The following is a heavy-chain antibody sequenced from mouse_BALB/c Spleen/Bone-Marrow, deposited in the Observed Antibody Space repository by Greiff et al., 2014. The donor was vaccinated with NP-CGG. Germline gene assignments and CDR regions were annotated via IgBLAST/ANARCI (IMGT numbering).Heavy chain of an antibody. Sequence: DVKLVESGGGLVKPGGSLKLSCAASGFAFTTYDMSWVRQTPEKRLEWVATISSGGSYTSYPDSVKGRFTISRDNARNTLYLQMSSLRSEDTALYYCATKDYWGQGTTLTVSS. CDR3: ATKDY. V-gene: IGHV5-9*02. CDR1: GFAFTTYD. J-gene: IGHJ2*01. CDR2: ISSGGSYT.